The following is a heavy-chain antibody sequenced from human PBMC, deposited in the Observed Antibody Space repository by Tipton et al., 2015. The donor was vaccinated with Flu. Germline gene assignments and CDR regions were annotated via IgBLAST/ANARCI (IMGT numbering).Heavy chain of an antibody. CDR1: GGSISSGGYY. J-gene: IGHJ5*02. D-gene: IGHD4-11*01. V-gene: IGHV4-31*03. CDR3: ARRDYSNYVSEPKNWFDP. Sequence: TLSLTCTVSGGSISSGGYYWSWIRQHPGKGLEWIGYIYYSGSTDYNPSLKSRVTISVDMSKNQFSLRLSSVTAAGTAVYYCARRDYSNYVSEPKNWFDPWGQGTLVTVSS. CDR2: IYYSGST.